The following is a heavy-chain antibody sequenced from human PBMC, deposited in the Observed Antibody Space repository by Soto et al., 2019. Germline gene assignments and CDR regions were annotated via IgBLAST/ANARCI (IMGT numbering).Heavy chain of an antibody. D-gene: IGHD3-3*01. CDR1: GFTVSSNY. Sequence: PGGSLRLSCAASGFTVSSNYMSWVRQAPGKGLEWVSVIYSGGSTYYADSVKGRFTISRDNSKNTLYLQMNSLRAEDTAVYYCAREARYYDFWSGYSLQDYYGMDVWGQGTTVTVSS. J-gene: IGHJ6*02. CDR3: AREARYYDFWSGYSLQDYYGMDV. CDR2: IYSGGST. V-gene: IGHV3-53*01.